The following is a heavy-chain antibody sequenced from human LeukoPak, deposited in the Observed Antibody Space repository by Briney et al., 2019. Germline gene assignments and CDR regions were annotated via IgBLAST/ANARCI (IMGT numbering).Heavy chain of an antibody. V-gene: IGHV4-34*01. CDR2: INHSGST. Sequence: SETLSLTCAVYGGSFSGYYWSWIRQPPGKGLEWIGEINHSGSTNYNPSLKSRVTISVDTSKNQFSLKLSSVTAADTAVYYCARGPIVVVPAASRGFDYWGQGTLATVSS. CDR3: ARGPIVVVPAASRGFDY. CDR1: GGSFSGYY. J-gene: IGHJ4*02. D-gene: IGHD2-2*01.